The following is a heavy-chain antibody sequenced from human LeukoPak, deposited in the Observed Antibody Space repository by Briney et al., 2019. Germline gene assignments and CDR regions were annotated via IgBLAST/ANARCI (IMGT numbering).Heavy chain of an antibody. CDR1: GASVSGSPYY. J-gene: IGHJ4*02. CDR3: AKSGGYGLIDY. Sequence: SETLSLTCTVSGASVSGSPYYWGWIRQPPGKGLEWIGSIYSSGSTYYNASLQSRVTITIETSKNQISLRLNSVTAADTAIYYCAKSGGYGLIDYWGQGTLVTVSS. D-gene: IGHD1-26*01. CDR2: IYSSGST. V-gene: IGHV4-39*01.